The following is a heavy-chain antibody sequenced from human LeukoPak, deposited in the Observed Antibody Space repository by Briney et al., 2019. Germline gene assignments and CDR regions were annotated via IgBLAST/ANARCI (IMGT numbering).Heavy chain of an antibody. J-gene: IGHJ3*02. CDR3: AKDTSYSSSQGAFDI. Sequence: GGSLRLSCAASGFTFDDYAMHWVRQAPGKGLEWVSGISWNSGSIGYADSVKGRFTISRDNAKNSLYLQMNSLRAEDTALYYCAKDTSYSSSQGAFDIWGQGTMVTVSS. CDR1: GFTFDDYA. CDR2: ISWNSGSI. V-gene: IGHV3-9*01. D-gene: IGHD6-13*01.